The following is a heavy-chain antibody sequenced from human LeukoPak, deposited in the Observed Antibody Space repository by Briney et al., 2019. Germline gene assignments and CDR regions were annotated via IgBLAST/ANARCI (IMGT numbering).Heavy chain of an antibody. CDR1: GFTFSSYG. D-gene: IGHD1-20*01. V-gene: IGHV3-30*03. Sequence: PGGSLRLSCAASGFTFSSYGMHWVRQAPSKGLEWVAVISYDGSNKYYADSVKGRFTISRDNSKNTLYLQMNSLRAEDTAVYYCARWYNWKRYFDYWGQGTLVTVSS. CDR2: ISYDGSNK. J-gene: IGHJ4*02. CDR3: ARWYNWKRYFDY.